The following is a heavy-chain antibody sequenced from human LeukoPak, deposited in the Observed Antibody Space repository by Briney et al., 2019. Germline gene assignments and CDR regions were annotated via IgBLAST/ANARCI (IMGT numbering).Heavy chain of an antibody. D-gene: IGHD2-15*01. CDR2: ISSSSSYI. Sequence: GGSLRLSCAASGFTFSSYSMNWVRQAPGKGLKWVSSISSSSSYIYYADSVKGRFTISRDNAKNSLYLQMNSLRAEDTAVYYCARDCSGGSCYAHWGQGTLVTVSS. CDR1: GFTFSSYS. J-gene: IGHJ4*02. CDR3: ARDCSGGSCYAH. V-gene: IGHV3-21*01.